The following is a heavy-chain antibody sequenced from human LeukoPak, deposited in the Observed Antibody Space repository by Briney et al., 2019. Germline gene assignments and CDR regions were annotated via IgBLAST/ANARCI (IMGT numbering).Heavy chain of an antibody. V-gene: IGHV4-59*01. J-gene: IGHJ2*01. D-gene: IGHD3-10*01. CDR2: IHYSGIT. CDR3: ASLYYYGAAWYFDL. CDR1: GGSISNDY. Sequence: SETLSLTCTVSGGSISNDYWSWIRQPPGKGLEWIGHIHYSGITNYNPSLESRVTISVDTSKNQFSLKLSSVTAADTAVYYCASLYYYGAAWYFDLWGRGTLVTVSS.